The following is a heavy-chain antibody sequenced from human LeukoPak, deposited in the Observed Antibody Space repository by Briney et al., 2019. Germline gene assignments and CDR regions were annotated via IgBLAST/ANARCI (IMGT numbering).Heavy chain of an antibody. J-gene: IGHJ5*02. CDR3: ARGESDFWSGYLGYHNWFDP. D-gene: IGHD3-3*01. CDR1: GGSISSYY. Sequence: SETLSLTCTVSGGSISSYYWNWIRQPPGKGLEWIGYIYYSGSTNYNPSLKSRVTISVDTSKNQFSLKLSSVTAADTAVYYCARGESDFWSGYLGYHNWFDPWGQGTLVTVSS. V-gene: IGHV4-59*01. CDR2: IYYSGST.